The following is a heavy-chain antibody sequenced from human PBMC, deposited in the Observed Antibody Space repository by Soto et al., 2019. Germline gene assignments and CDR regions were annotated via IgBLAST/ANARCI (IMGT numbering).Heavy chain of an antibody. D-gene: IGHD2-15*01. CDR2: IYHSGTT. CDR1: GASISDNW. CDR3: ARHVAVPRTRGFDY. Sequence: QVQLQESGPGLVKPSGTLSLTCAVSGASISDNWWSWVRQPPGKGLEWIGEIYHSGTTTYNPSLKSRVILSVDKSASQISLTLNSVTAADTAIYYCARHVAVPRTRGFDYWGQGTPVTVSS. V-gene: IGHV4-4*02. J-gene: IGHJ4*02.